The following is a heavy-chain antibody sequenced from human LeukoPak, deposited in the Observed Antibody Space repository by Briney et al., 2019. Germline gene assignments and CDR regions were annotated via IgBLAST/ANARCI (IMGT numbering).Heavy chain of an antibody. V-gene: IGHV3-23*01. D-gene: IGHD2-15*01. Sequence: GGSLRLSCAASGFPFSNHAMSWVRQPPGKGLEWVAAISNGNTYYADSVRGRFAISRDDSKNMVYLQMNSLRDEDTALYYCVREAGYCASVCLKSNWFDPWGQGTQVAVSS. CDR2: ISNGNT. CDR3: VREAGYCASVCLKSNWFDP. J-gene: IGHJ5*02. CDR1: GFPFSNHA.